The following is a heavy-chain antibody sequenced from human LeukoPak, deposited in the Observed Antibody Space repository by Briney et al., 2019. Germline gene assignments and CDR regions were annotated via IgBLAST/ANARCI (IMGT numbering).Heavy chain of an antibody. V-gene: IGHV1-69*13. CDR3: ASPPPLSPEPYFDL. J-gene: IGHJ2*01. CDR2: IIPIFGTA. D-gene: IGHD3-16*02. Sequence: ASVKVSCKASGGTFSSYAIGWVRQAPGQGLEWMGGIIPIFGTANYAQKFQGRVTITADESTSTAYMELSSLRSEDTAVYYCASPPPLSPEPYFDLWGRGTLVTVSS. CDR1: GGTFSSYA.